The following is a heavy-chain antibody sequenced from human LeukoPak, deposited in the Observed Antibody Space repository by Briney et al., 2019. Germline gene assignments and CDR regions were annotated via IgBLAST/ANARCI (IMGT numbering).Heavy chain of an antibody. V-gene: IGHV4-61*01. J-gene: IGHJ4*02. Sequence: SQTLSLTCTVSGGSVNSGSYYWNWIRQPPGTGLEWIGYIYYSGSTNYNPSLKSRVTISVDTSKNQFSLKLSSVTAADTAVYYCARAAYSGSYHSDYWGQGTLVTVSS. D-gene: IGHD1-26*01. CDR2: IYYSGST. CDR3: ARAAYSGSYHSDY. CDR1: GGSVNSGSYY.